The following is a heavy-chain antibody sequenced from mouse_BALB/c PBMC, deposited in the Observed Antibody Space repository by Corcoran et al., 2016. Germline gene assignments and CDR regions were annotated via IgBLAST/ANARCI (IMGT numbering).Heavy chain of an antibody. V-gene: IGHV1-9*01. CDR1: GYTFSSYW. CDR2: ILPGSGST. CDR3: ASRLRGFAY. J-gene: IGHJ3*01. Sequence: QVQLQQSGAELMKPGASVKITCKATGYTFSSYWIEWVKQRPGHGLEWIGEILPGSGSTNYNEKFKGKATFTADTSSNTAYMQLSSLTSEDSAVYYGASRLRGFAYWGQGTLVTVSA.